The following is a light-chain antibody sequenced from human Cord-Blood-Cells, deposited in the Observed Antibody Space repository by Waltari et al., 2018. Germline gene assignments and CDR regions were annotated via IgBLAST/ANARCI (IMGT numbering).Light chain of an antibody. Sequence: EIVLTQSPGTLSLSPGERATLSCRASQGVSSSYLAWDQQKPGQAPRLLIYGASSRATGIPDRFSGSGSGTDFSVTISRLEPEDFAVYYCKQYCSSPRTFGQGTKVEI. CDR2: GAS. V-gene: IGKV3-20*01. CDR1: QGVSSSY. CDR3: KQYCSSPRT. J-gene: IGKJ1*01.